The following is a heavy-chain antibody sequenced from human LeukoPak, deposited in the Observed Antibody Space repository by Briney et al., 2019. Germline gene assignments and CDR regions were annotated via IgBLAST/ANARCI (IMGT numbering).Heavy chain of an antibody. D-gene: IGHD1-26*01. CDR2: VSYDGNNK. V-gene: IGHV3-30-3*01. J-gene: IGHJ4*02. Sequence: GGSLRLSCAASGFTFNSYAMHWVRQAPGKGLEWVAVVSYDGNNKYYADSVKGRFTISRDNSKNTLYLQMNSLRAEDTAVYYCPRGSEWDLLGSCDYWGQGTLVTVSS. CDR1: GFTFNSYA. CDR3: PRGSEWDLLGSCDY.